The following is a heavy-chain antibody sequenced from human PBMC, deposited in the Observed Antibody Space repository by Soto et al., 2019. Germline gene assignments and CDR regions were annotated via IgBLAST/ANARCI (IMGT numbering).Heavy chain of an antibody. D-gene: IGHD6-6*01. CDR1: GFTFSSYS. CDR3: ARDRDSSSLFDY. J-gene: IGHJ4*02. Sequence: TGVSLRLSCAASGFTFSSYSMNWVRQAPGKGLEWVSSISSSSSYIYYADSVKGRFTISRDNAKNSLYLQMNSLRAEDTAVYYCARDRDSSSLFDYWGQGTLVTVSS. V-gene: IGHV3-21*01. CDR2: ISSSSSYI.